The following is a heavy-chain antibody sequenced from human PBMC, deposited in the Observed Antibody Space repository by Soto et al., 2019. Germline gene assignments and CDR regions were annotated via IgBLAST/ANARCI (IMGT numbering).Heavy chain of an antibody. Sequence: PSETLSLTCTVSGGSISSSSYYWGWIRQPPGKGLEWIGSIYYSGSTYYNPSLKSRVTISVDTSKNQFSLKLSSVTAADTAVYYCARHQSLSRFPKPIIVATISPTFDYWGQGTLVTVSS. D-gene: IGHD5-12*01. V-gene: IGHV4-39*01. CDR1: GGSISSSSYY. CDR3: ARHQSLSRFPKPIIVATISPTFDY. J-gene: IGHJ4*02. CDR2: IYYSGST.